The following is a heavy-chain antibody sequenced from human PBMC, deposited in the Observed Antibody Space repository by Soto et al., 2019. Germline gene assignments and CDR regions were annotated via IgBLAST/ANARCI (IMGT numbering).Heavy chain of an antibody. CDR2: ISYSGST. V-gene: IGHV4-30-4*01. Sequence: PSETLSLTCTVSGGSISSGSYYWSWIRQPPGKGLEWIGFISYSGSTYYSLSLKSRVTISVDTSKNQFSLNLSFVTAADTAVYYCATMGTPATGLYYFDYWGQGTLLTVSS. J-gene: IGHJ4*02. CDR3: ATMGTPATGLYYFDY. D-gene: IGHD5-18*01. CDR1: GGSISSGSYY.